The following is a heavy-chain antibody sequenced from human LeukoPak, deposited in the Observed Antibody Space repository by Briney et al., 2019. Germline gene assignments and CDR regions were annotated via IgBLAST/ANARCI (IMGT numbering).Heavy chain of an antibody. CDR3: ARKIEKQWLVLAFDI. J-gene: IGHJ3*02. V-gene: IGHV1-69*04. D-gene: IGHD6-19*01. CDR2: IIPILGIA. Sequence: ASVKVSCKASGGTFSSYAISWVRQAPGQGLEWMGRIIPILGIANYAQKFQGRVTITADKSTSTAYMELSSLRSEDTAVYYCARKIEKQWLVLAFDIWGQGTMVTVSS. CDR1: GGTFSSYA.